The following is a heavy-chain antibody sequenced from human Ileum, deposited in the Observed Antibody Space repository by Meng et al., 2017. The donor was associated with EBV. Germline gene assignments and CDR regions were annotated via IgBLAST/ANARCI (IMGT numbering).Heavy chain of an antibody. Sequence: QVQLQESGPGLVKPSGTLSLTCAVYGDSVSGSDWWSWVRQPPGKGLEWIGEVYHDGATNYHPSLKSRVTISLDKSKNEVNLHLNSLTAADTAVYFCARSSPIVRGLDYWGQGTLVTVSS. CDR2: VYHDGAT. V-gene: IGHV4-4*02. CDR3: ARSSPIVRGLDY. D-gene: IGHD3-10*01. CDR1: GDSVSGSDW. J-gene: IGHJ4*02.